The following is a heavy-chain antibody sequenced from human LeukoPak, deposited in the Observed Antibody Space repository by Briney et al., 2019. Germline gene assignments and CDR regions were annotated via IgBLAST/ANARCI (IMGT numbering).Heavy chain of an antibody. V-gene: IGHV4-61*02. D-gene: IGHD3-3*01. J-gene: IGHJ4*02. Sequence: SETLSLTCTVSGGSISSGSYYWSWIRQPAGKGLEWIGRIYTSGSTNYNPSLKSRVTISVDTSKNQFSLKLSSVTAADTAVYYCARDQDFWSGLLDYWGQGTLVTVSS. CDR2: IYTSGST. CDR1: GGSISSGSYY. CDR3: ARDQDFWSGLLDY.